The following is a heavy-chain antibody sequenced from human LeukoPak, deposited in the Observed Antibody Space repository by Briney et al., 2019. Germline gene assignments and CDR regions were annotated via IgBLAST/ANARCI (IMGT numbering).Heavy chain of an antibody. D-gene: IGHD4-17*01. J-gene: IGHJ4*02. Sequence: SETLSLTCTVSGGSISSYYWSWIRQPPGKGLEWIGYIYHTGSTNYNPSLKSRVTISVDTSKNQFSLKLSSVTAADTAVYYCARRVLEYLTVTTYYFDYWGQGTLVTVSS. CDR3: ARRVLEYLTVTTYYFDY. CDR2: IYHTGST. V-gene: IGHV4-59*12. CDR1: GGSISSYY.